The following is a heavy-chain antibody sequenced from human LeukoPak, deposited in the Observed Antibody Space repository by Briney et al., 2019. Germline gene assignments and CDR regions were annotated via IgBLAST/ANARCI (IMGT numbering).Heavy chain of an antibody. J-gene: IGHJ5*02. Sequence: SVKVSCKASGGTFSSYAISWVRQAPGQGLEWMGGIIPIFGTANYAQKFEGRVTITTDESTSTAYMELSSLRSEDTAVYYCARRTGGSGSYYRNWFDPWGQGTLVTVSS. CDR1: GGTFSSYA. V-gene: IGHV1-69*05. CDR2: IIPIFGTA. CDR3: ARRTGGSGSYYRNWFDP. D-gene: IGHD1-26*01.